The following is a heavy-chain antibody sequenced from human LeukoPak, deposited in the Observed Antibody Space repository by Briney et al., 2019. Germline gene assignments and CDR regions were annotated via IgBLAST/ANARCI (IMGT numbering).Heavy chain of an antibody. Sequence: SVKVSWKASGGTFSSYAISWVRQAPGQGLEWMGRIIPIFGTANYAQKFQGRVTITTDESTSTAYMELSSLRSEDTAVYYCVGTGYCSGGSCYSSDFDYWGQGTLVTVSS. CDR3: VGTGYCSGGSCYSSDFDY. CDR2: IIPIFGTA. CDR1: GGTFSSYA. J-gene: IGHJ4*02. V-gene: IGHV1-69*05. D-gene: IGHD2-15*01.